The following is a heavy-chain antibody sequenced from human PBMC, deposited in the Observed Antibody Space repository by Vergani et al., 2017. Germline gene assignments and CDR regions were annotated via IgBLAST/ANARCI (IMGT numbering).Heavy chain of an antibody. J-gene: IGHJ2*01. V-gene: IGHV3-9*01. CDR2: ISWNSGSI. Sequence: EVQLLESGGNLIQPGGSLRLSCGASGFTFSSYAMHWVRQAPGKGLEWVSGISWNSGSIGYADSVKGRFTISRDNAKNSLYLQMNSLRAEDTALYYCAKDHYDFWSGYPNLSPFDLWGRGTLVTVSS. CDR3: AKDHYDFWSGYPNLSPFDL. D-gene: IGHD3-3*01. CDR1: GFTFSSYA.